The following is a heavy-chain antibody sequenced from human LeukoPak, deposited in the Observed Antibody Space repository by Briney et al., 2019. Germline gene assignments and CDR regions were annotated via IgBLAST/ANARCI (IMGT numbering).Heavy chain of an antibody. V-gene: IGHV3-30*18. CDR2: ISYDGSNK. J-gene: IGHJ4*02. CDR1: GFTFSSYG. Sequence: GRSLRLPCAASGFTFSSYGMHWVRQAPGKGLEWVAVISYDGSNKYYADSVMGRFTISRDKSKNTLYLQMNSLRTEDTAVYYCAKDSGSYYATGGLKDDWGQGTLVTVSS. D-gene: IGHD1-26*01. CDR3: AKDSGSYYATGGLKDD.